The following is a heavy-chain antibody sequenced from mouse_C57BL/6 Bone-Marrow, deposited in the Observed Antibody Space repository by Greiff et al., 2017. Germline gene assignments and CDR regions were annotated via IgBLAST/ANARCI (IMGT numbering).Heavy chain of an antibody. CDR3: AYGTDV. D-gene: IGHD1-1*01. CDR1: GYTFTSYW. CDR2: IYPGSGST. Sequence: VKLQESGAELVKPGASVKMSCKASGYTFTSYWITWVKQRPGQGLEWIGDIYPGSGSTNYNEKFKSKATLTVDTSSSTAYMQLSSLTSEDSAVYYCAYGTDVWGTGTTVTVSS. V-gene: IGHV1-55*01. J-gene: IGHJ1*03.